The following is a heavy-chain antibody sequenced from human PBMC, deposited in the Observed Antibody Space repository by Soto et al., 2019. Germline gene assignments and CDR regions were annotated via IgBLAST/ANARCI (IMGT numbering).Heavy chain of an antibody. Sequence: QVQLVQSGAEVKKPGSSVKVSCKASGGTFSSYAISWVRQAPGQGLEWMGGIIPIFGTANYAQNFQGRVTITADESTNTAYMELSSLRSEDTAVYYCARSTGGYCSSTSCYTSNWFDPWGQGTLVTVSS. CDR1: GGTFSSYA. J-gene: IGHJ5*02. D-gene: IGHD2-2*02. V-gene: IGHV1-69*01. CDR3: ARSTGGYCSSTSCYTSNWFDP. CDR2: IIPIFGTA.